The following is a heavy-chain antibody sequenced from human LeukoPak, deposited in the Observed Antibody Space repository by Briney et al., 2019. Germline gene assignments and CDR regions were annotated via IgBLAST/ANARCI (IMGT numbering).Heavy chain of an antibody. D-gene: IGHD5-12*01. J-gene: IGHJ3*02. CDR1: GFTFSSYS. CDR3: AKAPGFIVATMEKNDAFGI. V-gene: IGHV3-21*01. Sequence: PGGSLRLSCAASGFTFSSYSMNWVRQAPGKGLEWVSSISSSSSYIYYADSVKGRFTISRDNSKNTLYLQMNSLRAEDTAVYYCAKAPGFIVATMEKNDAFGIWGQGTMVTVSS. CDR2: ISSSSSYI.